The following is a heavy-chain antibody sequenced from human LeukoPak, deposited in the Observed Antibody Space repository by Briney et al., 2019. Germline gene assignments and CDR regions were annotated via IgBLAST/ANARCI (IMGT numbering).Heavy chain of an antibody. J-gene: IGHJ5*02. CDR2: LDPEDGET. Sequence: ASVKVSCKVSGYTLTELSMHWVRQAPGKGLEWMGGLDPEDGETIYAQKFQGRVTMTEDTSTDTAYMELSSLRSEDTAVYYCATAELWGGYELPNLWGQGTLVTVSS. CDR3: ATAELWGGYELPNL. V-gene: IGHV1-24*01. CDR1: GYTLTELS. D-gene: IGHD5-12*01.